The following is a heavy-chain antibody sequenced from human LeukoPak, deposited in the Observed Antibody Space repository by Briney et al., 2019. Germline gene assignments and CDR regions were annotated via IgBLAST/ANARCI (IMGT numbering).Heavy chain of an antibody. CDR1: GYTFTNHT. Sequence: ASVKVSCKASGYTFTNHTMNWVRQAPGQGLEWMGWINTRSGGTRYAQNFQGRVSMTRDTSISTAYMELSSLTSDDTAVFYCARVQCCDVGKSFLFDYWGQGTLVTASS. J-gene: IGHJ4*02. V-gene: IGHV1-2*02. D-gene: IGHD1-26*01. CDR2: INTRSGGT. CDR3: ARVQCCDVGKSFLFDY.